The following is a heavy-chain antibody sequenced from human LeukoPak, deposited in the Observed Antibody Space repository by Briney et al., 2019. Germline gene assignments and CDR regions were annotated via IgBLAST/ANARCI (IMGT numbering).Heavy chain of an antibody. Sequence: PGGSLRLSCAASGFTFSSYAMSWVRQAPGKGLEWVSAISGSGGSTYYADSVKGRFTISRDNSKNALYLQMNSLRAEDTAVYYCAKDRYYDFWSGYYIAPAGFDYWGQGTLVTVSS. CDR2: ISGSGGST. CDR1: GFTFSSYA. J-gene: IGHJ4*02. V-gene: IGHV3-23*01. D-gene: IGHD3-3*01. CDR3: AKDRYYDFWSGYYIAPAGFDY.